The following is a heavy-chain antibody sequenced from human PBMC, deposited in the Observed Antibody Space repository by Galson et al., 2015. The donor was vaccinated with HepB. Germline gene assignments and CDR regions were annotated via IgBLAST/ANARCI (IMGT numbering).Heavy chain of an antibody. J-gene: IGHJ4*02. D-gene: IGHD3-22*01. CDR2: IIPIFGRA. CDR3: ARQPNYYDKSHDH. Sequence: SVKVSCKASGGTFSSYVISWMQQAPGQGLEWMGGIIPIFGRANYAQKFQGRVTITADESTGTAYMELSGLRSEDTAVYYCARQPNYYDKSHDHWGQGTLVTASS. CDR1: GGTFSSYV. V-gene: IGHV1-69*13.